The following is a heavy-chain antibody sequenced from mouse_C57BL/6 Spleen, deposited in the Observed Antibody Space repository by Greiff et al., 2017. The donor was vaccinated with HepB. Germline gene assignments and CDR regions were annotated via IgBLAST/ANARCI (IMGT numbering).Heavy chain of an antibody. J-gene: IGHJ1*03. CDR2: IDPSDSYT. D-gene: IGHD1-1*01. V-gene: IGHV1-69*01. CDR3: ARSGLLRGYFDV. CDR1: GYTFTSYW. Sequence: QVQLQQPGAELVMPGASVKLSCKASGYTFTSYWMHWVKQRPGQGLEWIGEIDPSDSYTNYNQKFKGKSTLTVDKSSSTAYMQLSSLTSEDSAVYYYARSGLLRGYFDVWGTGTTVTVSS.